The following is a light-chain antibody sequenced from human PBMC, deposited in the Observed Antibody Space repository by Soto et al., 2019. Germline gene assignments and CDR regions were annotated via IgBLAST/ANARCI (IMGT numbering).Light chain of an antibody. CDR3: SSYTSSSTRV. J-gene: IGLJ1*01. CDR1: SSDVGGYNY. CDR2: EVS. V-gene: IGLV2-14*01. Sequence: QSLLTQPASLSVSPGQSITISCTGTSSDVGGYNYVSWYQQHPGKAPKLMIYEVSNRPSGVSNRFSGSKSGNTASLTISGLQAEDEADYYCSSYTSSSTRVFGTGTKVTVL.